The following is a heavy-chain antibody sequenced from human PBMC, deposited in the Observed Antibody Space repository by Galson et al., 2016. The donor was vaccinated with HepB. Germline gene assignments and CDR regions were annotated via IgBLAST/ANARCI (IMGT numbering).Heavy chain of an antibody. CDR2: IYQHGLT. Sequence: SETLSLTCSVSGFSVNNYIWWIWVRQPPGGGLEWIGEIYQHGLTHYNPSLMGRVTISLDKSKNHMSLTLTSVTAADTAVYYCARRRAAAGHAFHFYGMDVWGQGTTVTVSS. V-gene: IGHV4/OR15-8*01. CDR3: ARRRAAAGHAFHFYGMDV. CDR1: GFSVNNYIW. J-gene: IGHJ6*02. D-gene: IGHD6-25*01.